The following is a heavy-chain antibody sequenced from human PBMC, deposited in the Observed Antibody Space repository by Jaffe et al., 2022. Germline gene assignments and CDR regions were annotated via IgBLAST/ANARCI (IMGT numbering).Heavy chain of an antibody. CDR1: GYSISSGYY. CDR2: IYHSGST. V-gene: IGHV4-38-2*01. D-gene: IGHD3-10*01. J-gene: IGHJ5*02. CDR3: ARHQGSGSYYNVLGWFDP. Sequence: QVQLQESGPGLVKPSETLSLTCAVSGYSISSGYYWGWIRQPPGKGLEWIGSIYHSGSTYYNPSLKSRVTISVDTSKNQFSLKLSSVTAADTAVYYCARHQGSGSYYNVLGWFDPWGQGTLVTVSS.